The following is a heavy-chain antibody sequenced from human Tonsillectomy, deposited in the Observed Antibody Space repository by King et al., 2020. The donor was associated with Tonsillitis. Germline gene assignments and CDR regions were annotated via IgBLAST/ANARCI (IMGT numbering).Heavy chain of an antibody. V-gene: IGHV4-59*11. J-gene: IGHJ5*02. D-gene: IGHD3-22*01. CDR2: ISNTGSP. CDR1: GDSISSHY. Sequence: QLQESGPGLVKPSETLSLTCTVSGDSISSHYWSWIRQPPGKGLEWIGFISNTGSPYYNPSLQSRFSMSVDKSKNQFILKMTSVTAADTAVYYCARTGYYDTSGYYSAWGQGALVTVSS. CDR3: ARTGYYDTSGYYSA.